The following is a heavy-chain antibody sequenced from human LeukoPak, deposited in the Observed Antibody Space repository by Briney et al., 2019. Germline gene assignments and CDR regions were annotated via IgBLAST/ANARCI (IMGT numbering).Heavy chain of an antibody. CDR3: AKASMVRGVGYYYGMDV. Sequence: PGGSLRLSCAASGFTFSSYAMNWVRQAPGKGLEWVSAISGSGGSTYYADSVKGRFTISRDNSKNTLYLQMNSLRAEDTAVYYCAKASMVRGVGYYYGMDVWGKGTTVTVSS. D-gene: IGHD3-10*01. CDR2: ISGSGGST. J-gene: IGHJ6*04. V-gene: IGHV3-23*01. CDR1: GFTFSSYA.